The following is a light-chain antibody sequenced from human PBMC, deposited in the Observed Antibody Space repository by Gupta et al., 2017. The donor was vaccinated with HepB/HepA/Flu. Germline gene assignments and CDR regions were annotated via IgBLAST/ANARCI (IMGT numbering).Light chain of an antibody. CDR3: QVWDITTAHVV. CDR2: RDS. V-gene: IGLV3-9*01. CDR1: NIGSKN. Sequence: CGGNNIGSKNVHWYQQKPGQAPVLVIYRDSNRPSEIPERFSGSNSGNTATLTISRAQAGDEADYYCQVWDITTAHVVFGGGTNLTVL. J-gene: IGLJ2*01.